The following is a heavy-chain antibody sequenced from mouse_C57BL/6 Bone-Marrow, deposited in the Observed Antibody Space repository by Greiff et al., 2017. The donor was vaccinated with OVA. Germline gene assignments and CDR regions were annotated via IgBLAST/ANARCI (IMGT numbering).Heavy chain of an antibody. J-gene: IGHJ3*01. CDR2: IYPRSGNT. Sequence: QVQLQQSGAELARPGASVKLSCKASGYTFTSSGISWVKQRTGQGLEWIGEIYPRSGNTYYNEKFKGKATLTADKSSSTAYMELRSLTSEDSAVYFCARWYYGSSPFAYWGQGTLVTVSA. CDR3: ARWYYGSSPFAY. CDR1: GYTFTSSG. D-gene: IGHD1-1*01. V-gene: IGHV1-81*01.